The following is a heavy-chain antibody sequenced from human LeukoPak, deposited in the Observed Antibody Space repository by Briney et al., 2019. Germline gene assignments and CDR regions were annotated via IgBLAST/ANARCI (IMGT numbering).Heavy chain of an antibody. CDR1: GYTFTGYY. CDR2: INPSGGST. J-gene: IGHJ4*02. V-gene: IGHV1-46*01. Sequence: ASVKVSCKASGYTFTGYYMHWVRQAPGQGLEWMGIINPSGGSTFYAQKFQGTVTMTRDTSTSTVYMDLSSLRSEDTAVYYCARGSDMVRGGNIGPSIPDYWGQGTLVTVSS. CDR3: ARGSDMVRGGNIGPSIPDY. D-gene: IGHD3-10*01.